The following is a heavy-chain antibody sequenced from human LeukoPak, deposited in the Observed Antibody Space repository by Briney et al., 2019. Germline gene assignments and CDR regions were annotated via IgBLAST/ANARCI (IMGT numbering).Heavy chain of an antibody. J-gene: IGHJ4*02. V-gene: IGHV1-18*01. D-gene: IGHD5-24*01. Sequence: ASVKVSCKASGYTFTRYGISWVRQAPGQGLEWMGWISAHNGNTNYAQKLQGRVTMTTDTSTSTAYMELRSLRSDDTAVYYCARDTGDDYDARADFWGQGTLVTASS. CDR3: ARDTGDDYDARADF. CDR2: ISAHNGNT. CDR1: GYTFTRYG.